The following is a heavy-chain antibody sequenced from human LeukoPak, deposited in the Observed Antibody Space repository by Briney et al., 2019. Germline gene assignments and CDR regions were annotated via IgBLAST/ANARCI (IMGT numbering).Heavy chain of an antibody. CDR2: FHHSGST. CDR1: GGSISSDYW. D-gene: IGHD2-21*02. CDR3: ARRNSCGEGSYSSFDY. Sequence: SGTLSLTCAVSGGSISSDYWWSWVRQPPGKGLEWIGEFHHSGSTNYNPSLKSRVTISADKSKNQFSLKLNSVTAADTAVYYCARRNSCGEGSYSSFDYWGQGTPVTVSS. J-gene: IGHJ4*02. V-gene: IGHV4-4*02.